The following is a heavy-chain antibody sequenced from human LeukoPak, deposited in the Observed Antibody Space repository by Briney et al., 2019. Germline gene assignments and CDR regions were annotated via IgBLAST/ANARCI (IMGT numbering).Heavy chain of an antibody. Sequence: PGGSLRLSCAASGFSFSGYGMHWVRQAPGKGLEWVAVISYDGSIKYYADSVKGRFTISRDNSKNTLYLQMNSLRAEDTAVYYCARDLTSLDYWGQGTLVTVSS. CDR2: ISYDGSIK. D-gene: IGHD4-11*01. V-gene: IGHV3-33*05. J-gene: IGHJ4*02. CDR1: GFSFSGYG. CDR3: ARDLTSLDY.